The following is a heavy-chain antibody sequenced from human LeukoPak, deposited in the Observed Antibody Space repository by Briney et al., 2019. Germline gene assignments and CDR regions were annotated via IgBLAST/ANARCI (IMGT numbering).Heavy chain of an antibody. J-gene: IGHJ4*02. Sequence: GASVTVSCKASVYTFTSYGISWVGQAPGQGLEWMGWISAYNGDTNYAQKLQGRVTMTTDTSTSTAYMELRSLRSDDTAAYYCARVPPGGSPDYWGQGTLVTVSS. CDR1: VYTFTSYG. V-gene: IGHV1-18*01. CDR3: ARVPPGGSPDY. D-gene: IGHD1-26*01. CDR2: ISAYNGDT.